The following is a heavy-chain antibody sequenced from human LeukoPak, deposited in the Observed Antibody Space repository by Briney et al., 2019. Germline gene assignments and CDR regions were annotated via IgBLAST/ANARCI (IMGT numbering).Heavy chain of an antibody. CDR3: ARDRREMATIRLSAFDI. D-gene: IGHD5-24*01. J-gene: IGHJ3*02. Sequence: GGSLRLSCAASGFTFSSYSMNWVRQAPGKGLGWVSYISSSSSTIYYADSVKGRFTISRDNAKNSLYLQMNSLRAEDTAVYYCARDRREMATIRLSAFDIWGQGTMVTVSS. CDR1: GFTFSSYS. V-gene: IGHV3-48*01. CDR2: ISSSSSTI.